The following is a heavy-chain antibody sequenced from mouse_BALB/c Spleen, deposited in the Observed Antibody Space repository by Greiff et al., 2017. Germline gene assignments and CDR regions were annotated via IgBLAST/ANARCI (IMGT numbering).Heavy chain of an antibody. J-gene: IGHJ4*01. Sequence: EVKLVESGGGLVKPGGSLKLSCAASGFTFSSYAMSWVRQTPEKRLEWVASISSGGSTYYPDSVKGRFTISRDNAKNTLYLQMSSLRSEDTAMYYCARRANPLYAMDYWGQGTSVTVSS. V-gene: IGHV5-6-5*01. CDR2: ISSGGST. CDR3: ARRANPLYAMDY. D-gene: IGHD1-1*01. CDR1: GFTFSSYA.